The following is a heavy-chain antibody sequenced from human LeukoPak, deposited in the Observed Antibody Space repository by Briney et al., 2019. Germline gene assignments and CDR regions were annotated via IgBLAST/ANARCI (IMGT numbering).Heavy chain of an antibody. CDR3: ARDPPGIAAAVNWFDP. CDR1: GDSISSSHW. J-gene: IGHJ5*02. Sequence: SETLSLTCAVSGDSISSSHWWSWVRQPPGKGLEWIGEIYHSGSTNYNPSLKSRVTISVDKSKNQFSLKLSSVTAADTAVYYCARDPPGIAAAVNWFDPWGQGTLVTVSS. D-gene: IGHD6-13*01. V-gene: IGHV4-4*02. CDR2: IYHSGST.